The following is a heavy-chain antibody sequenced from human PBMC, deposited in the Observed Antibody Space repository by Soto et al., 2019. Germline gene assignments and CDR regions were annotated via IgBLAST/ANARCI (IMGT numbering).Heavy chain of an antibody. J-gene: IGHJ4*02. CDR2: IWYDGSND. CDR1: GFSFSTYG. D-gene: IGHD5-18*01. Sequence: RRLSCAASGFSFSTYGMQWVRQAPGKGLEWVAEIWYDGSNDFYSDSVKGRFTISRDNAKNTLFLQMNSLRAEDTAMYYCGRGYNYADYWGQGTQVTVSS. V-gene: IGHV3-33*01. CDR3: GRGYNYADY.